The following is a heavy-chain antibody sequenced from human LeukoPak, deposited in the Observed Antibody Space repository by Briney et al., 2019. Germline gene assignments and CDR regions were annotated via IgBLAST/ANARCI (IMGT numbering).Heavy chain of an antibody. V-gene: IGHV4-59*12. J-gene: IGHJ4*02. D-gene: IGHD6-19*01. Sequence: SETLSLTCTVSDGSISSYYWSWIRQPPGEGLAWIGYIYYSGSTNYNPSLKSRVTISVDTSKNQFSLKLSSVTAADTAVYYCARGAWQWLVRGGRYYFDYWGQGTLVTVSS. CDR3: ARGAWQWLVRGGRYYFDY. CDR1: DGSISSYY. CDR2: IYYSGST.